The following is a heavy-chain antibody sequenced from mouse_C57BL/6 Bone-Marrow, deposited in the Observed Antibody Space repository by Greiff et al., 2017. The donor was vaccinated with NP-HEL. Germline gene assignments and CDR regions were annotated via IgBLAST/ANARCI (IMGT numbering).Heavy chain of an antibody. CDR2: IYPRSGNT. CDR3: ALLYYEYDWVFDY. D-gene: IGHD2-4*01. Sequence: VQVVESGAELARPGASVKLYCKASGYTFTSYGISWVKQRTGQGLEWIGEIYPRSGNTYYNEKFKGKATLTADKSSSTAYMELRRLTAEDSAVYFCALLYYEYDWVFDYWGQGTTLTVSS. V-gene: IGHV1-81*01. J-gene: IGHJ2*01. CDR1: GYTFTSYG.